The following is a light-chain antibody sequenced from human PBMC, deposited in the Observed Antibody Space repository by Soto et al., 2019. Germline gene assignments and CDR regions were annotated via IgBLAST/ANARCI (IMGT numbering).Light chain of an antibody. Sequence: EIVLTQSPGTLSLSPGERATLSCRASQSISPTFLAWYQHKPGHAPRVLIYGASRRATGIPERFSGSGSGTDFTLTISRLEPEDFAVYYCHQYESSWTFGQGTKVE. J-gene: IGKJ1*01. CDR1: QSISPTF. CDR2: GAS. V-gene: IGKV3-20*01. CDR3: HQYESSWT.